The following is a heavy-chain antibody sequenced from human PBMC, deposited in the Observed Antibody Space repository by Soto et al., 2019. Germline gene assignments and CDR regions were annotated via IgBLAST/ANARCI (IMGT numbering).Heavy chain of an antibody. CDR3: ARDPQGYCSGGRCYHFDY. CDR1: GYTLTSYS. J-gene: IGHJ4*02. D-gene: IGHD2-15*01. V-gene: IGHV1-46*01. CDR2: INPSGDNI. Sequence: QVQLVQSGAEVKKPGASVRVSCKASGYTLTSYSMHWVRQAPGQGLEWMGIINPSGDNIRYAQNFQGRVTMTRDTSTSTVYLELSSLRSEDKAIYYCARDPQGYCSGGRCYHFDYWGQGTLVTVSS.